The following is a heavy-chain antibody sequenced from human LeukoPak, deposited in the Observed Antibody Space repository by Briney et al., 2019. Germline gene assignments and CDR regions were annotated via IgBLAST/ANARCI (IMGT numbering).Heavy chain of an antibody. J-gene: IGHJ4*02. CDR2: ISSSGSTI. CDR1: GFTFSSYE. Sequence: GGSLRLSCAASGFTFSSYEMNWVRQAPGKGLEWVSYISSSGSTIYYADSVKGRFTISRDNAKNSLYLQMNSLRAEYTAVYYCARGFSKWELDLFDYWGQGTLVTVSS. D-gene: IGHD1-26*01. CDR3: ARGFSKWELDLFDY. V-gene: IGHV3-48*03.